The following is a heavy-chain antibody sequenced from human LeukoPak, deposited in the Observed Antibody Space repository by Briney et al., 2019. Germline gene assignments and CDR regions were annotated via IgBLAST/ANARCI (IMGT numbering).Heavy chain of an antibody. D-gene: IGHD6-19*01. J-gene: IGHJ4*02. CDR3: ARDLAVAGKPTDY. CDR1: GYTFTGYY. V-gene: IGHV1-2*02. Sequence: ASVKVSCKASGYTFTGYYMHWVRQAPGQGLEWMGWINPNSGGTNYAQKFQVRVTMTRDTSISTAYMELSRLRSDDTAVYYCARDLAVAGKPTDYWGQGTLVTVSS. CDR2: INPNSGGT.